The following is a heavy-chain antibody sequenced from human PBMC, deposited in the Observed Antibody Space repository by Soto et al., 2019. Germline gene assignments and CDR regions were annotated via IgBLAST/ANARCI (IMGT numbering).Heavy chain of an antibody. CDR3: SRRSRFDC. CDR2: INHSGST. CDR1: CGSFSGYY. J-gene: IGHJ4*02. V-gene: IGHV4-34*01. Sequence: QVQLQQWGAGLLKPSETLSLTCAVYCGSFSGYYWSWIRQPPGKGLEWIGEINHSGSTNYNPPLXSXVXXSVEPFKNQLSRMLSSVTAADTAVYCCSRRSRFDCWGQGTLVSVSS.